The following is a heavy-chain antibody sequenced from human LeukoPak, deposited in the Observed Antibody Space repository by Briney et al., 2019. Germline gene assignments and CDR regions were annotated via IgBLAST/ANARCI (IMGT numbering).Heavy chain of an antibody. J-gene: IGHJ4*02. V-gene: IGHV4-30-4*01. CDR3: ARAPYYYDSSGYHFDY. D-gene: IGHD3-22*01. Sequence: PSETLSLTCTVSGGSISSGDYYWSWIRQPPGKGLEWIGYIYYSGSTYYNSSLKSRVTISVDTSKNQFSLKLSSVTAADTAVYYCARAPYYYDSSGYHFDYWGLGTLVTVSS. CDR1: GGSISSGDYY. CDR2: IYYSGST.